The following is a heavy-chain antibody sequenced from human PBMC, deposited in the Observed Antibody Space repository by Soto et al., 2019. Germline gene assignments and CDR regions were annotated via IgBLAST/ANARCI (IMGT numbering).Heavy chain of an antibody. CDR1: GFTFSSYA. CDR2: ISGSSSSI. J-gene: IGHJ6*03. V-gene: IGHV3-23*01. D-gene: IGHD4-17*01. CDR3: ARDYGDYVFYYYYMDV. Sequence: GGSLRLSCAASGFTFSSYAMSWVRQAPGKGLEWVSAISGSSSSIYYADSVKGRFTISRDNAKNSLYLQMNSLRAEDTAVYYCARDYGDYVFYYYYMDVWGKGTTVTVSS.